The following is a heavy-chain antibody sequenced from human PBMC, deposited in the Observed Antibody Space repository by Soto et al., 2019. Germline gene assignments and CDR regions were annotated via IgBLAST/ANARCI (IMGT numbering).Heavy chain of an antibody. CDR3: ARAYGGNPARFDP. CDR1: GFTFDDYG. CDR2: INWNGRTR. D-gene: IGHD4-17*01. J-gene: IGHJ5*02. Sequence: PGGSLRLSCAASGFTFDDYGMSWVRQVPGKGLEWVAGINWNGRTRNYADSVKGRFTFSRDNSKNTLYLQMNSLRAEDTAVYYCARAYGGNPARFDPWGQGTPVTVSS. V-gene: IGHV3-20*04.